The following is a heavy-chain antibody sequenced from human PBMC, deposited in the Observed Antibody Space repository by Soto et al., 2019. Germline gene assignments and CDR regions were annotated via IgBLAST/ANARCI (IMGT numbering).Heavy chain of an antibody. CDR1: GGSISSSNW. CDR2: IYHSGST. Sequence: PSETLSLTCAVSGGSISSSNWWSWVRQPPGKGLEWIGEIYHSGSTNYNPSLKSRVTISVDKSKNQFSLKLSSVTAADTAVYYCAILLPGGPNIAAAGTVRDYWGQGTLVTVSS. V-gene: IGHV4-4*02. J-gene: IGHJ4*02. CDR3: AILLPGGPNIAAAGTVRDY. D-gene: IGHD6-13*01.